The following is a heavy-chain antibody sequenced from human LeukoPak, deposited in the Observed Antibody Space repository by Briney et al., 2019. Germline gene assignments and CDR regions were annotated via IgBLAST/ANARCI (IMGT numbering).Heavy chain of an antibody. CDR3: ARQEIGLRSFDP. V-gene: IGHV4-4*02. D-gene: IGHD3/OR15-3a*01. Sequence: PSETLSLTCAVSGGSISSSNWWSWVRQPPGKGLEGIGEIYHSGSTNYNPSLKSRVTISVDKSKNQFSLNLSSVAAADTAVYYCARQEIGLRSFDPWGQGTLVTVSS. CDR1: GGSISSSNW. J-gene: IGHJ5*02. CDR2: IYHSGST.